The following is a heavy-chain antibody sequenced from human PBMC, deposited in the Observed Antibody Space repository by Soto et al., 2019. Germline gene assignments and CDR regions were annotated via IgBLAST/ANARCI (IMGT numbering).Heavy chain of an antibody. CDR1: GFTFSSYG. Sequence: PGGSLRLSCAASGFTFSSYGMHWVRQAPGKGLEWVAVIWYDGSNKYYADSVKGRFTISRDNSKNTLYLQMNSLRAEDTAVYYCARAYYYDSSGYRRTAYYYGMDVWGQGTTVTV. D-gene: IGHD3-22*01. CDR3: ARAYYYDSSGYRRTAYYYGMDV. V-gene: IGHV3-33*01. CDR2: IWYDGSNK. J-gene: IGHJ6*02.